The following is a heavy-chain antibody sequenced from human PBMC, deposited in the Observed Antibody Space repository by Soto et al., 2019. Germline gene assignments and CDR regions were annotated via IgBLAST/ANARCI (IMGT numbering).Heavy chain of an antibody. CDR2: INHSGST. Sequence: SETLSLTCAVYGGSFSGYYWSWIRQPPGKGLEWIGEINHSGSTNYNPSLKSRITISVDTSKNQFSLKLSSVTAADTAVYYCAREVPAAKQIYYCYMDVWGKGTPVTVSS. CDR1: GGSFSGYY. J-gene: IGHJ6*03. D-gene: IGHD2-2*01. CDR3: AREVPAAKQIYYCYMDV. V-gene: IGHV4-34*01.